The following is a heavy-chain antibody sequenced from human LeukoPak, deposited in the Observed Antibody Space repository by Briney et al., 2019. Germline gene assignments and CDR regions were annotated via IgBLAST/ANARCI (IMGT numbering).Heavy chain of an antibody. D-gene: IGHD1-1*01. CDR1: GFTFGSYG. V-gene: IGHV3-33*01. CDR3: ARDNLSTTSNWFDP. Sequence: PGGSLRLSCAASGFTFGSYGIHWVRQAPGKGLEWVAVIWYDGSNKYYADSVKGRFTISRDNSKNTLYLQMNSLRAEDTAVYYCARDNLSTTSNWFDPWGQGTLATVSS. CDR2: IWYDGSNK. J-gene: IGHJ5*02.